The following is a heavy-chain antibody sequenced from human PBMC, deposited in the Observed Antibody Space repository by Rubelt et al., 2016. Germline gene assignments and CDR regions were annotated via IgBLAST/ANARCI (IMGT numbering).Heavy chain of an antibody. D-gene: IGHD4-17*01. Sequence: QVQLVQSGAEVKKPGASVKVSCKASGYTFTSYAMHWVRQAPGQRLEWMGGIIPIFGTANYAQKFQCRVTITADESTSTAYMELSSLRSEDTAVYYCARGDATVPRSYWYFDLWGRGTLVTVSS. J-gene: IGHJ2*01. CDR3: ARGDATVPRSYWYFDL. V-gene: IGHV1-69*13. CDR1: GYTFTSYA. CDR2: IIPIFGTA.